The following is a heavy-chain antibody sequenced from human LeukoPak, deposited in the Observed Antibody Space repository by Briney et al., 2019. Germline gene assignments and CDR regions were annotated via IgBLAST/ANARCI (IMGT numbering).Heavy chain of an antibody. CDR2: IWYDGSNK. V-gene: IGHV3-33*06. Sequence: PGRSLRLSCAASGFTFSSYGFHWVRQAPGKGLEWVAVIWYDGSNKYYADSVKGRLTISRDSSKNTLYLQMNSLRAEDTAVYYCAKDGSGGGWKWFDPWGQGTLVTVSS. D-gene: IGHD2-15*01. CDR3: AKDGSGGGWKWFDP. CDR1: GFTFSSYG. J-gene: IGHJ5*02.